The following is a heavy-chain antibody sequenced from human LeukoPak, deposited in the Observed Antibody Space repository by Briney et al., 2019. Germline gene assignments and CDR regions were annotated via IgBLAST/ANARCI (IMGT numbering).Heavy chain of an antibody. CDR1: GFTFSSYS. J-gene: IGHJ4*02. D-gene: IGHD5-24*01. CDR2: ITSSTTNI. V-gene: IGHV3-48*02. Sequence: PGGPLRLSCAASGFTFSSYSMNWVRQAPGKGLEWVSFITSSTTNIYYADSVKGRFTISRDNAQDSLYLHMSSLRDEDTAVYYCARGDGFHHFDYWGQGALVTVSS. CDR3: ARGDGFHHFDY.